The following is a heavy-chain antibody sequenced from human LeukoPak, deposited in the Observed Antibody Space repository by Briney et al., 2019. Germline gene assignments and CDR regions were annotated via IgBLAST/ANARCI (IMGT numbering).Heavy chain of an antibody. CDR1: GFTFSSYW. D-gene: IGHD3-16*02. Sequence: GGSLRLSCAASGFTFSSYWMSWVRQAPGKGLEWVANIKQDGSEKYYVDSVKGRFIISRDNAKNSLYLQMNSLRAEDTAVYYCARYDYVWGSHRYVDYWGQGTLVTVSS. V-gene: IGHV3-7*01. J-gene: IGHJ4*02. CDR2: IKQDGSEK. CDR3: ARYDYVWGSHRYVDY.